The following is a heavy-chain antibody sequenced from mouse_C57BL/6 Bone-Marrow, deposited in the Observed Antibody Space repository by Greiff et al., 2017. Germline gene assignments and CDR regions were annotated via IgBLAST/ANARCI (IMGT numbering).Heavy chain of an antibody. D-gene: IGHD1-1*01. V-gene: IGHV3-6*01. J-gene: IGHJ1*03. CDR1: GYSITSGYY. CDR2: ISYDGSN. CDR3: ARSGYGSSYWYFDV. Sequence: EVKLQESGPGLVKPSQSLSLTCSVTGYSITSGYYWNWIRQFPGNKLEWMGYISYDGSNNYNPSLKNRISITRDTSKNQFFLKLNSVTTEDTATYYCARSGYGSSYWYFDVWGTGTTVTVSS.